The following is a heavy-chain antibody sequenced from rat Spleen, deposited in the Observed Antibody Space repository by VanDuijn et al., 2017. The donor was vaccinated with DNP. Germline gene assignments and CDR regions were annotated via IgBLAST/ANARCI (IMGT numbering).Heavy chain of an antibody. CDR3: ARGPNYGGWSDYFDY. Sequence: EVKLVESGGGLVQPGRSLKLSCAASGFNFNDYWMGWVRQAPGKGLEWIGEVHKESSRINYSPSLKDKFHISRDNAKNTLYLQMSKLGSEDTAIYYCARGPNYGGWSDYFDYWGQGVMVTVSS. CDR1: GFNFNDYW. J-gene: IGHJ2*01. CDR2: VHKESSRI. V-gene: IGHV4-2*01. D-gene: IGHD1-11*01.